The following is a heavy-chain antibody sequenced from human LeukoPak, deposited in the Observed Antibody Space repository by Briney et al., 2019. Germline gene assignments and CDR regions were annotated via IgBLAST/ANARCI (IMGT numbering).Heavy chain of an antibody. CDR3: ARGKWLPKVIDY. Sequence: GGSLRLSCAASGFTFSSYAMHLVRQAPGKGLEYVSAISSNGGSTYYANSVKGRFTISRDNSKNTLYLQMGSLRAEDMAVYYCARGKWLPKVIDYWGQGTLVTVSS. J-gene: IGHJ4*02. CDR2: ISSNGGST. D-gene: IGHD5-12*01. CDR1: GFTFSSYA. V-gene: IGHV3-64*01.